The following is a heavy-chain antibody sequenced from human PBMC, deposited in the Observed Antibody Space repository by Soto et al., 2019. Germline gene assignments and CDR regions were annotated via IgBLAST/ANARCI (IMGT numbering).Heavy chain of an antibody. D-gene: IGHD1-26*01. V-gene: IGHV5-51*01. CDR2: IYPDDSDI. CDR3: ARLGNSRLYGMDV. Sequence: GESLKISCEASGYSFNVYWIAWVRQTPGKGLEWMWIIYPDDSDIIYSPSFQGQVAISADKSITTAYLRWSSLKASDTAIYYCARLGNSRLYGMDVWGQGTTVTVSS. J-gene: IGHJ6*02. CDR1: GYSFNVYW.